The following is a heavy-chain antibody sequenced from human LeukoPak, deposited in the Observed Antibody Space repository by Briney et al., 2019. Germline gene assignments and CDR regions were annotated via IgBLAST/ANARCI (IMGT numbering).Heavy chain of an antibody. CDR3: AAGFSNRGYIY. CDR1: GLTFRTSA. V-gene: IGHV1-58*02. CDR2: TVLGSGDT. Sequence: GTSVRVSCKAFGLTFRTSAMQWVRQTGGQGLGWIGWTVLGSGDTNYAQSLADRVTITRDLSTSTAYMELSSLRSEDTAMYYCAAGFSNRGYIYWGQGTLVTVSS. J-gene: IGHJ4*02. D-gene: IGHD5-12*01.